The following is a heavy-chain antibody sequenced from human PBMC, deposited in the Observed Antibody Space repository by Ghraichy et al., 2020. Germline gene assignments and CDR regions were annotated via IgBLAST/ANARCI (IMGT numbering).Heavy chain of an antibody. J-gene: IGHJ4*02. CDR3: ARDGVEDYVWGSHSKN. CDR1: GFSFSSYW. Sequence: LTCADSGFSFSSYWMSWVRQAPGKGLEWVANIKQDGSEKNYVDSVKGRFTISRDNAKNSLYLQMNSLRAEDTALYYCARDGVEDYVWGSHSKNWGQGTLVTVSS. V-gene: IGHV3-7*01. D-gene: IGHD3-16*01. CDR2: IKQDGSEK.